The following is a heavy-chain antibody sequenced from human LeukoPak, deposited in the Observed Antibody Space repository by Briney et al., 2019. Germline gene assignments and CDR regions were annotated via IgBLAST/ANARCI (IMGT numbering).Heavy chain of an antibody. J-gene: IGHJ3*02. D-gene: IGHD6-13*01. V-gene: IGHV3-7*01. CDR3: ARAPPSSSWFNAFDI. Sequence: PGGSLRLSCVASGFTFSSYWMSWVRQAPGKGLEWVANIKQNGSEKYYVDSVKGRSEKYYVDSVKGRFTISRDNAKNSLYLQMNSLRAEDTAVYYCARAPPSSSWFNAFDIWGQGTMVTVSS. CDR2: IKQNGSEK. CDR1: GFTFSSYW.